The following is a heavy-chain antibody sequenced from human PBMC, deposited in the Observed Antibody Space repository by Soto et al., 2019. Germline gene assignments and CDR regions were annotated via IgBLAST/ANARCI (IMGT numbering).Heavy chain of an antibody. CDR2: ISGSSDVA. Sequence: EVRLLESGGGLVQPGGSLRLSCAASGFPFSTTAMNWVRQAPGKGLEWVSLISGSSDVAYYAESVKGRFTSSRDNSKIVLYLQMKSLRVEDRAVYYCAKYSGSFPVYNGLSVWGQGTTVIVSS. CDR3: AKYSGSFPVYNGLSV. J-gene: IGHJ6*02. D-gene: IGHD1-26*01. CDR1: GFPFSTTA. V-gene: IGHV3-23*01.